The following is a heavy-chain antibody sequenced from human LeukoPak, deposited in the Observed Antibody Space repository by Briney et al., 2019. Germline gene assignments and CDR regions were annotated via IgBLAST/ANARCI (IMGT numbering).Heavy chain of an antibody. V-gene: IGHV4-30-4*08. J-gene: IGHJ4*02. CDR2: IYYSGST. Sequence: PSQTLSLTCTVSGGSISSGDYYWSWIRQPPGKGLERIGYIYYSGSTYYNPSLKSRVTISVDTSKNQYSLKLSSVTAADTAVYYCARGITYGDYLDYWGQGTLVTVSS. D-gene: IGHD4-17*01. CDR1: GGSISSGDYY. CDR3: ARGITYGDYLDY.